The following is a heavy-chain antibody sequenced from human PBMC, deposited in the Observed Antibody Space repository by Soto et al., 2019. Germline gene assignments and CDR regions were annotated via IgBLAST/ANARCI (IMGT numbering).Heavy chain of an antibody. D-gene: IGHD6-19*01. CDR1: GFTFSSYE. CDR2: ISSSASTI. J-gene: IGHJ4*02. CDR3: ARGQYSSGGGYFDY. V-gene: IGHV3-48*03. Sequence: EVQLVESGGGLVQPGGSLRLSCAASGFTFSSYEMNWVRQAPGKGLEWVSYISSSASTIYYADSVKGRFTISRDNAKNSLYLQMTSLRAEDTAVYYWARGQYSSGGGYFDYWGQETLVTVSS.